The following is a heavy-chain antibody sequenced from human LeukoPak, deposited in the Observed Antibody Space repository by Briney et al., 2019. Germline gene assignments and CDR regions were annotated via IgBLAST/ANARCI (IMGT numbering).Heavy chain of an antibody. Sequence: SETLSLTCTVSGYSISSGYYWGWIRPPPGKGLEWTGSIYHSGSTYYNPSLKSRVTISVDTSKNQFSLKLSSVTAADTAVYYCARSLSSGWFPFDYWGQGTLVTVSS. J-gene: IGHJ4*02. CDR2: IYHSGST. D-gene: IGHD6-19*01. CDR1: GYSISSGYY. V-gene: IGHV4-38-2*02. CDR3: ARSLSSGWFPFDY.